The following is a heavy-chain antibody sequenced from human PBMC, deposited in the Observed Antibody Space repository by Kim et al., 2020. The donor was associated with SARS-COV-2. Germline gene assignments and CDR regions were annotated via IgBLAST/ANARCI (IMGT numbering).Heavy chain of an antibody. J-gene: IGHJ4*02. Sequence: SVKRRLTISRDNSKNTLDLQMNSLRAADTAVYYCAKDWMRVAAAIYYFDYWGQGTLVTVSS. CDR3: AKDWMRVAAAIYYFDY. V-gene: IGHV3-30*02. D-gene: IGHD2-2*02.